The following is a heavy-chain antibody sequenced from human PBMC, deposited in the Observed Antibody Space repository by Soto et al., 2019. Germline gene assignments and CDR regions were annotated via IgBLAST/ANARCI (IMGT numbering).Heavy chain of an antibody. CDR1: GFTFSSYW. V-gene: IGHV3-74*01. J-gene: IGHJ6*02. Sequence: GGSLRLSCAASGFTFSSYWMHWVRQAPGKGLVWVSRISSDGSSTTYADSVKGRFTISRDNAKNTLYLQMNSLRAEDTAVYYCARAVLYGMDVWGQGTTVTVSS. CDR2: ISSDGSST. CDR3: ARAVLYGMDV.